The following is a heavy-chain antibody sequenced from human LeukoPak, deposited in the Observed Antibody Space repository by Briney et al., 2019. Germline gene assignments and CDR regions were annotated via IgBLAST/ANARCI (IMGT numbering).Heavy chain of an antibody. D-gene: IGHD3-22*01. J-gene: IGHJ3*02. CDR3: ASSLLRVSTRDI. CDR2: TNHSGST. CDR1: GGSFSGYY. V-gene: IGHV4-34*01. Sequence: SETLSLTCAVYGGSFSGYYWSWIRQPPGKGLEWIGETNHSGSTNYNPSLKSRVTISVDTSKNQFSLKLSSVTAADTAVYYCASSLLRVSTRDIWGQGTMVTVSS.